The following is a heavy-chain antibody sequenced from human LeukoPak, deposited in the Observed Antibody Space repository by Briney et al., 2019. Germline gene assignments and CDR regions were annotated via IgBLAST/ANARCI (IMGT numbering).Heavy chain of an antibody. CDR2: IYPGDSDT. CDR1: GYSFTSYW. Sequence: PGESLKISCKGSGYSFTSYWIGWVRQMPGKGLEWMGIIYPGDSDTRYSPSFQGQVTISADKSISPAYLQWSSLKASDTAMYYCARRSPAASDYYYGMDVWGQGTTVTVSS. D-gene: IGHD2-2*01. V-gene: IGHV5-51*01. J-gene: IGHJ6*02. CDR3: ARRSPAASDYYYGMDV.